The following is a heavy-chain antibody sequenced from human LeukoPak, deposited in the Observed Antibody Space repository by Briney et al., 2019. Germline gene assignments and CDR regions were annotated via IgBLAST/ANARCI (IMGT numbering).Heavy chain of an antibody. CDR3: ARGNYGGDSWRFAFDY. CDR2: INPSGGST. CDR1: GYTFTSYY. D-gene: IGHD4-23*01. J-gene: IGHJ4*02. Sequence: ASVKVSCKASGYTFTSYYMHWVRQAPGQGLEWLGIINPSGGSTSYAQKFQGRVTMTRDMSTSTVYMELSSLRSEDTAVYSCARGNYGGDSWRFAFDYWGQGTLVTVSS. V-gene: IGHV1-46*01.